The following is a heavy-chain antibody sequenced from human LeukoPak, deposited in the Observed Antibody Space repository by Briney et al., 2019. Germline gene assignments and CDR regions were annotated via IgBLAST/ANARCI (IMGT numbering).Heavy chain of an antibody. D-gene: IGHD2/OR15-2a*01. CDR1: GGSTSSYY. V-gene: IGHV4-4*07. CDR3: ARDVFFRAHNWFDP. CDR2: IYNTGSA. J-gene: IGHJ5*02. Sequence: SETLSLTCTVSGGSTSSYYWSWIRQPPGKGLEWIGRIYNTGSANYNPSLKSRVTMSLDTSRNQISLKLTSVTAADTAVYYCARDVFFRAHNWFDPWGQGTLVTVSS.